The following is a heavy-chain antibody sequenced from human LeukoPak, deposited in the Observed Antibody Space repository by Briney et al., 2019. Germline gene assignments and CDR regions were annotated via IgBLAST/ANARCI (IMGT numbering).Heavy chain of an antibody. V-gene: IGHV4-4*07. J-gene: IGHJ5*02. CDR2: IYTSGST. CDR1: GGPISSYY. CDR3: ARGRATSSWQAYNWFDP. D-gene: IGHD6-13*01. Sequence: PSETLSLTCTVSGGPISSYYWSWIRQPAGKGLEWIGRIYTSGSTNYNPSLKSRVTMSVDTSKNQFSLKLSSVTAADTAVYYCARGRATSSWQAYNWFDPWGQGTLVTVSS.